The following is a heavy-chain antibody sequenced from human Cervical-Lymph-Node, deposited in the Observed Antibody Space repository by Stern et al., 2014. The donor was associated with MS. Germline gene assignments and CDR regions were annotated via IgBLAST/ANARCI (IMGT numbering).Heavy chain of an antibody. CDR2: INTFGST. Sequence: VQLQESGPGKVKPSETLSLTCSVSGGSISSYYCSWVRQPAGKGLEWIGRINTFGSTNFNPSLRSRLPMSVDTSKTQFSLKLKSVTAADTAVYYCARGVLGFGEFPYGMDVWGQGTTVTVSS. CDR3: ARGVLGFGEFPYGMDV. CDR1: GGSISSYY. J-gene: IGHJ6*02. D-gene: IGHD3-10*01. V-gene: IGHV4-4*07.